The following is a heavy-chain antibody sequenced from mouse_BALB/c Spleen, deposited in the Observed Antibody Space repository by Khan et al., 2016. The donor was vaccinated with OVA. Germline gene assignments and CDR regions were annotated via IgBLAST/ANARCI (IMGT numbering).Heavy chain of an antibody. J-gene: IGHJ3*01. V-gene: IGHV14-1*02. D-gene: IGHD2-2*01. CDR3: ARDGYAPWFAY. Sequence: VQLKESGAELVRPGALVKLSCKTSGFNIKDYYMHWVKQRPEQGLEWIGWIDPENGNTTYDPKFQGKASLTADTSSNTAYLQLSSLTSEDTAVYYCARDGYAPWFAYWGQGTLVAVSA. CDR1: GFNIKDYY. CDR2: IDPENGNT.